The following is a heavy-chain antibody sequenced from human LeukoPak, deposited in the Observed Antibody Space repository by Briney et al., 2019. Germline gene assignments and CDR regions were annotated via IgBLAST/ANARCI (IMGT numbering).Heavy chain of an antibody. D-gene: IGHD5-12*01. CDR2: IRYDGSNK. CDR1: GFTFSSYG. CDR3: ARGSRAIVTTKFARGRYMDV. V-gene: IGHV3-30*02. J-gene: IGHJ6*03. Sequence: GGSLRLSCAASGFTFSSYGMHRVRQTPGKGLEWVAFIRYDGSNKYYADSVKGRFTISRDNSKNTLYLQMNSLRAEDTAVYYCARGSRAIVTTKFARGRYMDVWGKGTTVTVSS.